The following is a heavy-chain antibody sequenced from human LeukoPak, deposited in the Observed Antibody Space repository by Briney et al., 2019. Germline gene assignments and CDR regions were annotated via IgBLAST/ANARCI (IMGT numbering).Heavy chain of an antibody. J-gene: IGHJ4*02. CDR1: GDSISTYY. CDR2: IYYRVTS. D-gene: IGHD1-26*01. Sequence: SETLSLTCTVSGDSISTYYWSWIRQPPGKGLEWIGYIYYRVTSDYNPSLKSRVTMSVDMSTRQISLKLSSVTAADTAVYYCARQYSGQLYDYWGQGTLVTVSS. CDR3: ARQYSGQLYDY. V-gene: IGHV4-59*12.